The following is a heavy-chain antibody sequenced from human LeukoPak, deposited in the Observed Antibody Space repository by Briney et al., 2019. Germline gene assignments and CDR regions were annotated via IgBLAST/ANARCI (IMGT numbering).Heavy chain of an antibody. CDR1: GFTFSSYT. V-gene: IGHV3-21*01. Sequence: GGSLRLSCAASGFTFSSYTMNWVRQAPGKGLEWVSSISSSSSSIYYADSVKARLTISRDNAKNSLYLQMNSLRAEDTAVYYCARDPTPRYCSGGSCYTHYGMDVWGQGTTVTVSS. CDR2: ISSSSSSI. D-gene: IGHD2-15*01. J-gene: IGHJ6*02. CDR3: ARDPTPRYCSGGSCYTHYGMDV.